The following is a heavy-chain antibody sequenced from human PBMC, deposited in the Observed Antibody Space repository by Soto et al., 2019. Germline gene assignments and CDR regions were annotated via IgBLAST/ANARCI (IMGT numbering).Heavy chain of an antibody. V-gene: IGHV3-53*01. J-gene: IGHJ3*01. CDR2: IWTSGST. D-gene: IGHD3-16*01. Sequence: EVQLVESGGGLIQPGGSLRLSCEASGFTFSSNDMNWVRQAPGKGLEWVSLIWTSGSTAYADSVKGRFTISRDNSKSALYLRMSSLRAEDTAVYYCATRPLLRGAPWGQGTMVTVSS. CDR1: GFTFSSND. CDR3: ATRPLLRGAP.